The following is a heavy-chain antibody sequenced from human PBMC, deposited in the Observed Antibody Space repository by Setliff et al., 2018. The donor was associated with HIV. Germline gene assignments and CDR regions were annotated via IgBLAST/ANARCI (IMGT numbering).Heavy chain of an antibody. CDR3: EVAGQ. V-gene: IGHV4-39*01. CDR1: GGSISSGYYY. CDR2: IYYSGST. Sequence: SETLSLTCAVSGGSISSGYYYWSWIRQPPGKGLEWIGTIYYSGSTYYNPSLKSRLTISVDTSKNQFSLKLRSVTAADTAVYYCEVAGQWGQGTLVTVSS. J-gene: IGHJ4*02. D-gene: IGHD6-19*01.